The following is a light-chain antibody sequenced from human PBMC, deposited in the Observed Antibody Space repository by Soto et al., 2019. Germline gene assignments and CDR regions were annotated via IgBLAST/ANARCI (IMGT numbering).Light chain of an antibody. J-gene: IGKJ1*01. V-gene: IGKV1-39*01. CDR3: QQSYSTPRT. Sequence: DIQMTQSPTSLYASVGARVTITGRASQTPNNFLNWDQQKSGKATKLLIYIASTLESGVPSRFSGSGSGTDVTLTISRLQPEDFATYYCQQSYSTPRTFGQGTKVDVK. CDR1: QTPNNF. CDR2: IAS.